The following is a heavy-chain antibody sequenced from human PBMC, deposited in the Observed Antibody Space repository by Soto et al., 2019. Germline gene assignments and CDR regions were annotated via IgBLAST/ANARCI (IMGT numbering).Heavy chain of an antibody. J-gene: IGHJ3*02. CDR2: IYYSGST. D-gene: IGHD6-13*01. Sequence: PSETLSLTCTVSGGSISSGDYYWSWIRQPPGKGLEWIGYIYYSGSTYYNPSLKSRVTISVDTSKNQFSLKLSSVTAADTAVYYCAREQLGYAFDIWGQGTMVTVSS. CDR1: GGSISSGDYY. V-gene: IGHV4-30-4*01. CDR3: AREQLGYAFDI.